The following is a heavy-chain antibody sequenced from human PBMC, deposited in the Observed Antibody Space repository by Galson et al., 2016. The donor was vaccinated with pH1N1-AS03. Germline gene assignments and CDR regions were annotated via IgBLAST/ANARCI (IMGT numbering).Heavy chain of an antibody. Sequence: SLRLSCAASGFTFNSYWMTWVRQAPGKGLEWVANIKPDGGDKYYVDSVKGRFTISGDNAKNTVSLQMNSLRAEDTAVYYCARGIGSRIAVGLDFWGPGTLVTVSS. CDR1: GFTFNSYW. CDR3: ARGIGSRIAVGLDF. D-gene: IGHD6-19*01. V-gene: IGHV3-7*01. CDR2: IKPDGGDK. J-gene: IGHJ4*02.